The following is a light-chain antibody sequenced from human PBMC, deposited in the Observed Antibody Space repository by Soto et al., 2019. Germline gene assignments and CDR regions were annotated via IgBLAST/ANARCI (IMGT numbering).Light chain of an antibody. J-gene: IGKJ4*01. Sequence: DIVMTQSPDSLAVSLGERVTINCKSSQSVLYSSNNRNYLAWFQQKPGQPPKLLIYWASTRESGVPDRFSGSGSGKDFTLTISGLQAEDVAVYYCQQYYNTPLTFGGGTKVDIX. CDR1: QSVLYSSNNRNY. CDR3: QQYYNTPLT. CDR2: WAS. V-gene: IGKV4-1*01.